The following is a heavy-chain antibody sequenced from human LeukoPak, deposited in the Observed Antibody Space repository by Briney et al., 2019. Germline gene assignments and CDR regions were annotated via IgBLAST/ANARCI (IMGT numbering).Heavy chain of an antibody. CDR2: ISAYNGNT. J-gene: IGHJ4*02. CDR1: GYTFTSYG. D-gene: IGHD3-22*01. CDR3: ARVRHYYDSSGYLGY. Sequence: GASVKVSCKASGYTFTSYGISWVRQAPGQGLEWMGWISAYNGNTNYAQKLQGRVTMTTDTSTSTAYMELRSLRSDDTAAYYCARVRHYYDSSGYLGYWGQGTLVTVSS. V-gene: IGHV1-18*01.